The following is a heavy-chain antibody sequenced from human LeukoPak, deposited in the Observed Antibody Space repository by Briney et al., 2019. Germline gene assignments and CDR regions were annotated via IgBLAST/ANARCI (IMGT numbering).Heavy chain of an antibody. CDR2: ISYDGSNK. J-gene: IGHJ4*02. CDR3: ARDPSFLVEQGFDY. CDR1: GFTFSSYG. D-gene: IGHD1/OR15-1a*01. V-gene: IGHV3-30*03. Sequence: GGSLRLSCAASGFTFSSYGMHWVRQAPGKGLEWVAVISYDGSNKYYEDSVKGRFTISRDNSKNTLYLQMNSPRAEDTAVYYCARDPSFLVEQGFDYWGQGTLVTVSS.